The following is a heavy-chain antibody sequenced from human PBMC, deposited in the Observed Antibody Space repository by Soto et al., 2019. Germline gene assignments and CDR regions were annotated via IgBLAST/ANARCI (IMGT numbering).Heavy chain of an antibody. Sequence: PGGSLRLSCAASGFTLSNYWMHWVRQAPGKGLVWVSRINRDGSSTSYADSVRGRFTISRDSAKNTLYLQMNSLRAEDTAVYYCARDPAPSGWYDYWGQGTLVTVPS. CDR1: GFTLSNYW. D-gene: IGHD6-19*01. V-gene: IGHV3-74*01. CDR3: ARDPAPSGWYDY. CDR2: INRDGSST. J-gene: IGHJ4*02.